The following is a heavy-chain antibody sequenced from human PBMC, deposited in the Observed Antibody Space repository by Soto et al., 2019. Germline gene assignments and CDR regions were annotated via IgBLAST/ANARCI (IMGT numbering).Heavy chain of an antibody. CDR2: ISSSSSYI. CDR3: ARDYYDSSGLLDY. CDR1: GFTFSSYS. V-gene: IGHV3-21*01. J-gene: IGHJ4*02. Sequence: EVQLVESGGGLVKPGGSLRLSCAASGFTFSSYSMNWVRQAPGKGLEWVSSISSSSSYIYYADSVKGRFTISRDNAKNSLYLQMNSLRDEDTAVYYCARDYYDSSGLLDYWGQGTLVTVSS. D-gene: IGHD3-22*01.